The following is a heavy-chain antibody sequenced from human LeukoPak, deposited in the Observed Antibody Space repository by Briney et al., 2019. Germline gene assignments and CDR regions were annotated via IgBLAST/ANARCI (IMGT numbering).Heavy chain of an antibody. CDR3: ARAHRYYYDSSGYASDI. D-gene: IGHD3-22*01. CDR1: GYTFTIYD. J-gene: IGHJ3*02. CDR2: MNPNSGNT. V-gene: IGHV1-8*03. Sequence: ASVKVSCKASGYTFTIYDINWVRQATGQGLEWMGWMNPNSGNTGYTQRFQGRVTITRNTSISTAYMELSSLRSEDTAVYYCARAHRYYYDSSGYASDIWGQGTMVTVSS.